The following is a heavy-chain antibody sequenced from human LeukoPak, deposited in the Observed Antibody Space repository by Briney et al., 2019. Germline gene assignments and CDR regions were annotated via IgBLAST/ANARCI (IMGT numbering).Heavy chain of an antibody. CDR1: AFSVTSNY. CDR3: AKTSRRNSAYDSPFDS. CDR2: FYKDGST. D-gene: IGHD5-12*01. V-gene: IGHV3-66*01. Sequence: GGSLRLSCATSAFSVTSNYMSWVRQAPGKGLEWVSVFYKDGSTYHADSVKGRFTISRDNAKNTLYLQMNSLRAEDTAIYYCAKTSRRNSAYDSPFDSWGQGTLVTVSS. J-gene: IGHJ4*02.